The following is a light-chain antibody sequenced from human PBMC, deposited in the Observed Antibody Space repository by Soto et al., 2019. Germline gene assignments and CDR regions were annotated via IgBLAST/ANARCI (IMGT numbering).Light chain of an antibody. V-gene: IGKV1-39*01. J-gene: IGKJ3*01. Sequence: DIQMTQSPSSLSASVGDRVTITCRASQSVNNYLNWYQQKPGKAPKLLIYAASSLQSGVPSRFSGSGSGTDFNLTISSLQPEHFATYYCQQSYSAPTALTFGPGTKVHIK. CDR1: QSVNNY. CDR3: QQSYSAPTALT. CDR2: AAS.